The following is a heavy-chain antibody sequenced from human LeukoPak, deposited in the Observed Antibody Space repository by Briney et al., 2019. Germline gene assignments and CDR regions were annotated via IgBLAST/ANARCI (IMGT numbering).Heavy chain of an antibody. CDR3: ARDYDFWSGYDAYWFDP. Sequence: SVKVSCKASGGTFSSYAISWVRQAPGRGLEWMGRIIPIFGTANYAQKFQGRVTITADKSTSPAYMELSSLRSEDTAVYYCARDYDFWSGYDAYWFDPWGQGTLVTVSS. J-gene: IGHJ5*02. V-gene: IGHV1-69*06. CDR2: IIPIFGTA. CDR1: GGTFSSYA. D-gene: IGHD3-3*01.